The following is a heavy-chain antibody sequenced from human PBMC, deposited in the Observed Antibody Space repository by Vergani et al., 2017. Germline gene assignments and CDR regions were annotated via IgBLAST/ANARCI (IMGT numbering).Heavy chain of an antibody. Sequence: QVQLVESAGGVVQPGGSLRLSCAASGVTFSNFGMHWSRQAPGKGLEWRAYIGKDGINTRYRDAVKGRCTVSRDNSKDILYLQMDSLRSEATALYYCAKYFRHSTDGLPVSWGPGPLVIVSS. V-gene: IGHV3-30*02. CDR3: AKYFRHSTDGLPVS. D-gene: IGHD2/OR15-2a*01. CDR1: GVTFSNFG. CDR2: IGKDGINT. J-gene: IGHJ5*02.